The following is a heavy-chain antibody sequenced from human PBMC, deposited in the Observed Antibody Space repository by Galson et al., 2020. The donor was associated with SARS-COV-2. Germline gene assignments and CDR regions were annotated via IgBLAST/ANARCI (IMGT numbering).Heavy chain of an antibody. V-gene: IGHV3-72*01. CDR1: GFTFSDHY. Sequence: GGSLRLSCAASGFTFSDHYVDWVRQAPGKGLEWVGRCRNKSQKYTTEYAASVKGRFSISRDASKNSAYLDMDSLKTEDTAVYYCQTTVIAAPEFEIWGLGTLVAVSS. CDR2: CRNKSQKYTT. D-gene: IGHD4-4*01. J-gene: IGHJ3*02. CDR3: QTTVIAAPEFEI.